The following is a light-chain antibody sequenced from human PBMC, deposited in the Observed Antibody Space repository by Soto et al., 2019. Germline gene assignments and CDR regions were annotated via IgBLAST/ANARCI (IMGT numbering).Light chain of an antibody. CDR3: QHYSSSNWT. V-gene: IGKV3-15*01. CDR2: GAS. CDR1: QSVRNN. J-gene: IGKJ1*01. Sequence: EIVMTQSPATLSVSPGERATLSCSASQSVRNNLAWYQQTPGQAPRLLIYGASTRETGIPALFSGSGAGTEFTRTISRLETGDFTVYYCQHYSSSNWTFGQGTKVDIK.